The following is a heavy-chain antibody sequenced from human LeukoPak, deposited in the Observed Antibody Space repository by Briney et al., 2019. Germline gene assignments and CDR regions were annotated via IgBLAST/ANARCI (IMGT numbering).Heavy chain of an antibody. CDR1: GFTFSSYG. CDR3: AKDAIFGAALDY. J-gene: IGHJ4*02. D-gene: IGHD3-3*01. V-gene: IGHV3-30*18. CDR2: ISYDGSNK. Sequence: GRSLRLSCAASGFTFSSYGMHWVRQAPGKGLEWVAVISYDGSNKYYADSVKGRFTISRDNSKNTLYLQMNSLRAEDTAVYYCAKDAIFGAALDYWGQGTLVTVSS.